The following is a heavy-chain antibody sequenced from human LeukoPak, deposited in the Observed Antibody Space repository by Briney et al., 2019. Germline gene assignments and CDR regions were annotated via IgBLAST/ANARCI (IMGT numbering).Heavy chain of an antibody. J-gene: IGHJ4*02. V-gene: IGHV3-53*01. D-gene: IGHD3-16*02. CDR3: ARGNGLITDS. CDR1: GFTVSSNF. Sequence: PGGSLRLSCAASGFTVSSNFMSWVRQAPGKGLEWVSVVYSGGNTYYADSVKGRFTISRDNSKNTLYLQMNSLRAEDTAVYYCARGNGLITDSWGQGTLVTVSS. CDR2: VYSGGNT.